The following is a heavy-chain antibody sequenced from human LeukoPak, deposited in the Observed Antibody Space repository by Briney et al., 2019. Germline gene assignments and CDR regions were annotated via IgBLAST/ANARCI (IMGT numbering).Heavy chain of an antibody. CDR2: ISSSSSYI. J-gene: IGHJ5*02. CDR3: ARGGGGDGLRDWFDP. D-gene: IGHD4-17*01. Sequence: GGSLRLSCAASGFTFSSYSMNWVRQAPGKGLEWVSSISSSSSYIYYADLVKGRFTISRDNAKNSLYLQMNSLRAEDTAVYYCARGGGGDGLRDWFDPWGQGTLVTVSS. CDR1: GFTFSSYS. V-gene: IGHV3-21*01.